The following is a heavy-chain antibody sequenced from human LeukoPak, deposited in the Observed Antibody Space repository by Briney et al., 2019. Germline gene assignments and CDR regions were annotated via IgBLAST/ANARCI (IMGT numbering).Heavy chain of an antibody. Sequence: PGGSLRLSCAASGFTFSSYAMHWVRQAPGKGLEWVAVISYDGSNKYYADSVKGRFTISRDNSKNTLYLQMNSLRAEDTAVYYCARWGTDDSSGYFDYWGQGTLVTVSS. CDR2: ISYDGSNK. CDR1: GFTFSSYA. D-gene: IGHD3-22*01. V-gene: IGHV3-30-3*01. CDR3: ARWGTDDSSGYFDY. J-gene: IGHJ4*02.